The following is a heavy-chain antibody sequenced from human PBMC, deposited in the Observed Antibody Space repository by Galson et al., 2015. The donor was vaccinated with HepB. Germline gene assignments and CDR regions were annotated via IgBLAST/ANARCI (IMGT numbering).Heavy chain of an antibody. CDR2: INAGNGNT. CDR3: ARYNYYDSSGYYLKAFDI. CDR1: GYTFTSYA. Sequence: SVKVSCKASGYTFTSYAMHRVRQAPGQRLEWMGWINAGNGNTKYSQKFQGRVTITRDTSASTAYMELSSLRSEDTAVYYCARYNYYDSSGYYLKAFDIWGQGTMVTVSS. J-gene: IGHJ3*02. V-gene: IGHV1-3*01. D-gene: IGHD3-22*01.